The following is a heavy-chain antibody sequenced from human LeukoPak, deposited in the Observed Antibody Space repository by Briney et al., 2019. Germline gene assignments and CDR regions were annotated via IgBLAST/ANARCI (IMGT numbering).Heavy chain of an antibody. CDR1: GGSISSGDYY. CDR3: AYYDFWSGDPAFDI. CDR2: IYYSGST. D-gene: IGHD3-3*01. Sequence: SQTLSLTCTVSGGSISSGDYYWSWIRQPPGKGLEWIGYIYYSGSTYYNPSLKSRVTISVDTSKNRFSLKLSSVTAADTAVYYCAYYDFWSGDPAFDIWGQGTMVTVSS. V-gene: IGHV4-30-4*08. J-gene: IGHJ3*02.